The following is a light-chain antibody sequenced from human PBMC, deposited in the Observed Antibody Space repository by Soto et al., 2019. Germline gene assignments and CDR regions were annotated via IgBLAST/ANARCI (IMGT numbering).Light chain of an antibody. Sequence: QSALSQPASVSGSPGQSVTISCTGTSGDIGSYNLVSWYHHRPGQAPKLVIYEVTRRPSVDSNRFSGSKSGNTASLTIAGLQPDDEGDYYCCSYAGGRTFVVFGGGTKVTVL. V-gene: IGLV2-23*02. CDR2: EVT. CDR3: CSYAGGRTFVV. CDR1: SGDIGSYNL. J-gene: IGLJ3*02.